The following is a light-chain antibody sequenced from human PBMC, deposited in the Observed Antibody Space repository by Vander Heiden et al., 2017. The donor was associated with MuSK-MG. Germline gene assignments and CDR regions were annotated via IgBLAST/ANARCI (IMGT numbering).Light chain of an antibody. CDR3: CSYRGTNTFV. CDR1: SGDVGVYDS. CDR2: DVT. Sequence: QSALTQPASVSGSPGQSITISCTGTSGDVGVYDSVSWYQQHPGKAPKLMIYDVTIRPSGVFNRFSGSKSGNTAFLTISGLQAEDEADYYCCSYRGTNTFVFGGGTKLTVL. J-gene: IGLJ3*02. V-gene: IGLV2-14*01.